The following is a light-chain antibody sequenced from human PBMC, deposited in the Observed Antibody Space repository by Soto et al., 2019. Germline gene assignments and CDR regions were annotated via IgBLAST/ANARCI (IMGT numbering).Light chain of an antibody. CDR1: QGISSY. CDR3: QQLNNYPRT. V-gene: IGKV1-9*01. CDR2: AAS. J-gene: IGKJ4*01. Sequence: IQLTQSPSSLSASVGDRVTITCRASQGISSYLAWYQQKAGKAPKLLIYAASTLQSGVPSRFSDSGSGTDFTLTISSLQPEDFATYYCQQLNNYPRTFGGGTKVEIK.